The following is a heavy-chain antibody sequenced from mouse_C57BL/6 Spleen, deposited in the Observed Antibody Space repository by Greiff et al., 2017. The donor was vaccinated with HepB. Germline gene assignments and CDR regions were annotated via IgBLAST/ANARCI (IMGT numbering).Heavy chain of an antibody. Sequence: VQLQQSGPELLKPGPSVRFSGRVPGYPFTSYCCHGVIRRLAQGMEWFGRFNPSDSDTNYNQNFKGKATLTVYKSSSPAYMQFSSLTSEDSAVYYCARGSYYALLDVWGTGTTVTVSS. CDR1: GYPFTSYC. V-gene: IGHV1-74*01. J-gene: IGHJ1*03. CDR3: ARGSYYALLDV. CDR2: FNPSDSDT. D-gene: IGHD1-1*01.